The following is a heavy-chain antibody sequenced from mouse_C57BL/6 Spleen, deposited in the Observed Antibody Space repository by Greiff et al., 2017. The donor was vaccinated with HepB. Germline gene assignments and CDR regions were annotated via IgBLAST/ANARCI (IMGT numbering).Heavy chain of an antibody. D-gene: IGHD3-2*02. CDR1: GFTFSSYG. V-gene: IGHV5-6*01. CDR2: ISSGGSYT. CDR3: ARHPAVKFRLQEWAMDY. J-gene: IGHJ4*01. Sequence: EVQRVESGGDLVKPGGSLKLSCAASGFTFSSYGMSWVRQTPDKRLEWVATISSGGSYTYYPDSVKGRFTISRDTAKNTLYLQMSSPKSEDTAMYYCARHPAVKFRLQEWAMDYWGQGTSVTVSS.